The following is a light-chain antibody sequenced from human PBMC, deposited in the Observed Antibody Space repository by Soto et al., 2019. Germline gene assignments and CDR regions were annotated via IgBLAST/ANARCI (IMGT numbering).Light chain of an antibody. CDR1: QSVTIN. J-gene: IGKJ2*02. V-gene: IGKV3-15*01. Sequence: VVTQSPATLSVSPGERATLSCRASQSVTINLAWYQQNPGQAPRLLIYDASTRATGVPARFSGSGSGTDFTLTISSLHLEDSAVYYCQQYQHWPPCTFGQGTKLEIK. CDR2: DAS. CDR3: QQYQHWPPCT.